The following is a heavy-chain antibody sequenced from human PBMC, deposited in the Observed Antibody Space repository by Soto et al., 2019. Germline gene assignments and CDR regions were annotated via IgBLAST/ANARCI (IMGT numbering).Heavy chain of an antibody. Sequence: EVQLLESGGGLVQPGGSLRLSCAASGFTFSNYAMSWVRQAPGKGLEWVSTITKSGSRTYYVDSVKGRFTISRDNSKNTLFLQMNSXRAEDXXXXYCAXGXXXXXXXXXXXQNWGQGTLVTVSS. CDR1: GFTFSNYA. V-gene: IGHV3-23*01. CDR3: AXGXXXXXXXXXXXQN. CDR2: ITKSGSRT. J-gene: IGHJ1*01.